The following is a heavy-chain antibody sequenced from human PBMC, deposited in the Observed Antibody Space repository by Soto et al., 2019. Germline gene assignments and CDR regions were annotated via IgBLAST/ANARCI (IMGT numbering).Heavy chain of an antibody. V-gene: IGHV4-30-4*01. J-gene: IGHJ4*02. Sequence: SETLSLTCTVSGGSISTDYYYWSWIRQPPGKGLEWIGYIYHSGSTFYNPSLNSRVTISVDTSKNQFSLKLSSVTAADTAVYYCARLNKDIVIVSPGATFDYWGQGTLVTVYS. CDR3: ARLNKDIVIVSPGATFDY. CDR2: IYHSGST. D-gene: IGHD2-2*01. CDR1: GGSISTDYYY.